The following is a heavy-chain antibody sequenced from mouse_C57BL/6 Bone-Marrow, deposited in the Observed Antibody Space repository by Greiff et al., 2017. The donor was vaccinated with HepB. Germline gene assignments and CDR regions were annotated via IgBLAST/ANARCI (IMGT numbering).Heavy chain of an antibody. CDR1: GYAFTNYL. Sequence: QVQLQQSGAELVRPGTSVKVSCKASGYAFTNYLIEWVKQRPGQGLEWIGVINPGSGGTNYNEKFKGKATLTADKSSSTAYMQLSSLTYEDSAVYFCARSGGGGSSYGWFAYWGQGTLVTVSA. D-gene: IGHD1-1*01. V-gene: IGHV1-54*01. CDR2: INPGSGGT. CDR3: ARSGGGGSSYGWFAY. J-gene: IGHJ3*01.